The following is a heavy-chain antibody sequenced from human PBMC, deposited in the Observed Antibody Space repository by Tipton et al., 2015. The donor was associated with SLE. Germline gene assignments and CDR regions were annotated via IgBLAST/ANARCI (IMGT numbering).Heavy chain of an antibody. D-gene: IGHD6-13*01. V-gene: IGHV4-59*13. CDR3: TRSLYNTNWFWFDP. CDR2: ANRNEGT. Sequence: TLSLTCTVSGASTNTKYWTWIRQSPGKGLEWIGYANRNEGTKIKSSLERRVTISLDTSRSQFSLRLSSVTAADTAVYYCTRSLYNTNWFWFDPWGQGTLVTVSS. J-gene: IGHJ5*02. CDR1: GASTNTKY.